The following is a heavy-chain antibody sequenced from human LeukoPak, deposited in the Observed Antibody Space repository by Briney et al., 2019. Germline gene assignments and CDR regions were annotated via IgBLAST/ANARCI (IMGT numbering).Heavy chain of an antibody. CDR2: INHSGST. CDR3: ARGVKYSSSSGYYYYYMDV. D-gene: IGHD6-6*01. V-gene: IGHV4-34*01. CDR1: GGSFSGYY. J-gene: IGHJ6*03. Sequence: PSETLSLTCAVYGGSFSGYYWSWIRQPPGKGLEWIGEINHSGSTNYNPSLKSRVTISVDTSKNQFSLKLSSVTAADTAVYYCARGVKYSSSSGYYYYYMDVWGKGTTVTVSS.